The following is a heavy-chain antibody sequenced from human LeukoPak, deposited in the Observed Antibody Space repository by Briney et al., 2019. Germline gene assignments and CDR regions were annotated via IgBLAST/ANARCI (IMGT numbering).Heavy chain of an antibody. CDR3: ARDAVDTANAV. CDR1: GFTLSSYW. CDR2: INSDGSIT. Sequence: GESLRLSCAASGFTLSSYWMHWVRQAPGKGLVWVSHINSDGSITSYADSVKGRFTISRDNAKNTLYLQMNSLRAEDTAVYYCARDAVDTANAVWGQGTTVTVSS. V-gene: IGHV3-74*01. D-gene: IGHD5-18*01. J-gene: IGHJ6*02.